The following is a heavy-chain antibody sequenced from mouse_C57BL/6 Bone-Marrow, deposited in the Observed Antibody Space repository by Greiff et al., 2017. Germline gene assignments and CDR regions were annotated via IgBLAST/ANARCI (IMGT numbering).Heavy chain of an antibody. CDR3: ARVYGSSRFAY. J-gene: IGHJ3*01. V-gene: IGHV5-4*03. D-gene: IGHD1-1*01. Sequence: EVKLVESGGGLVKPGGSLKLSCAASGFTFSSYAMSWVRQTPEKRLEWVATISDGGSYTYYPDNVKGRFTISRDNAKNNLYLHMSHLKSEDTAMYYCARVYGSSRFAYWGQGTLVTVSA. CDR1: GFTFSSYA. CDR2: ISDGGSYT.